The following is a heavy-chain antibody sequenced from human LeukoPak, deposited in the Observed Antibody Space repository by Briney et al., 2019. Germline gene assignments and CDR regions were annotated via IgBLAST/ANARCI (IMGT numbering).Heavy chain of an antibody. CDR3: VAGSRFLERPQNPRPFSWGVVGPDLKTPDPYSQSYDMDV. Sequence: PGGSLRLSCAASGFTFSGSPVHWVRQASGKGLEWIGRIRSKANTYATTYAASVRGRFIISRDDSENTAYLQMNSLESEDTAVYYCVAGSRFLERPQNPRPFSWGVVGPDLKTPDPYSQSYDMDVWGQGTTVTVSS. V-gene: IGHV3-73*01. J-gene: IGHJ6*02. CDR1: GFTFSGSP. CDR2: IRSKANTYAT. D-gene: IGHD3-3*01.